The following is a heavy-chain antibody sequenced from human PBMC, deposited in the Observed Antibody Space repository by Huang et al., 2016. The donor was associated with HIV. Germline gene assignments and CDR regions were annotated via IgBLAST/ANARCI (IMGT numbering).Heavy chain of an antibody. V-gene: IGHV4-39*01. Sequence: QMRFQESGPGLVKPSGTLSLPCNVPGGSINTGRDTWGWIRQPPGKGLEWVGSPDYDGKIHYDQSGKGRLTMSADTSKNQFSLNLSSVTAADTAIYYCARNHDFWRGRMFAISYFDVWGRGTLVTVAS. CDR2: PDYDGKI. CDR1: GGSINTGRDT. J-gene: IGHJ2*01. CDR3: ARNHDFWRGRMFAISYFDV. D-gene: IGHD3-3*01.